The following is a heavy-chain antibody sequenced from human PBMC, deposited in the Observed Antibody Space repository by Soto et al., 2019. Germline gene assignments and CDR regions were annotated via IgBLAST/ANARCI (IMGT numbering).Heavy chain of an antibody. CDR3: ARAWQYSSGFFDY. D-gene: IGHD6-19*01. J-gene: IGHJ4*02. Sequence: SETLSLTCTVSGGSISSYYWSWIRQPPGKGLEWIGYIYYSGSTNYNPSLKSRVTISVDTSKNQFSLKLSTVTAADTAVYYCARAWQYSSGFFDYWGQGTLVTVSS. CDR1: GGSISSYY. CDR2: IYYSGST. V-gene: IGHV4-59*01.